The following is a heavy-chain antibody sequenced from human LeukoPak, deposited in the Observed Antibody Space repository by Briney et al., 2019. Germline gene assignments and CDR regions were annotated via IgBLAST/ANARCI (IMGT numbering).Heavy chain of an antibody. CDR2: IIPIFGTA. D-gene: IGHD4-17*01. Sequence: GASVKVSCKASGGTFSSYAISWVRQAPGQGLEWMGGIIPIFGTANYAQKFRGRVTITADESTSTAYMELSSLRSEDTAVYYCARDLGKDDYGFARFDYWGQGTLVTVSS. J-gene: IGHJ4*02. CDR1: GGTFSSYA. V-gene: IGHV1-69*13. CDR3: ARDLGKDDYGFARFDY.